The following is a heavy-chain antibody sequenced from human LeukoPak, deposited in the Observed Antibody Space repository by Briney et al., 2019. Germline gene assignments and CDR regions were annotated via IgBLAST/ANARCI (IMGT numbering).Heavy chain of an antibody. Sequence: PSETLSLTCAVYGGSFSGYYWSWIRQRRGRGLERIGEINHSGSTNYNPSLKSRVTISVDTSKNQFSLKLSSVTAADTAVYYCARERGSSSWYGNWFDPWGQGTLVTVSS. J-gene: IGHJ5*02. CDR2: INHSGST. V-gene: IGHV4-34*01. D-gene: IGHD6-13*01. CDR3: ARERGSSSWYGNWFDP. CDR1: GGSFSGYY.